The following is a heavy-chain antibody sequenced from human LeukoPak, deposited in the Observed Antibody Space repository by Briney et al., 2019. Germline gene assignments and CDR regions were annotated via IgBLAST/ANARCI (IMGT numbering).Heavy chain of an antibody. Sequence: GASVKVSCKASGYTFTDYYMHWVRQAPGQGLEWMGWINPNSGGTNYAQKFQGRVTMTRDTSISTAYMELSRLRSDDTAVYYCVGGAEIFGVVISHYYMDVWGKGTTVTVSS. CDR2: INPNSGGT. CDR1: GYTFTDYY. V-gene: IGHV1-2*02. J-gene: IGHJ6*03. D-gene: IGHD3-3*01. CDR3: VGGAEIFGVVISHYYMDV.